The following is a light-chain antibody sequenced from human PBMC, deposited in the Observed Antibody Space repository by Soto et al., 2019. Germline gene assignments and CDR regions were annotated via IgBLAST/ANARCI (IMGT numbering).Light chain of an antibody. J-gene: IGLJ1*01. V-gene: IGLV2-14*01. CDR2: DVY. CDR3: TSYTSTSTPYV. Sequence: QSALTQPASVSGSPGQSNTISCAGTSSDVGRYTYVSWYQQHPGKAPKLIIYDVYNRPSGVSTRFSGSKSGNTASLTISGLQAEDEADYYCTSYTSTSTPYVFGGGTKLTVL. CDR1: SSDVGRYTY.